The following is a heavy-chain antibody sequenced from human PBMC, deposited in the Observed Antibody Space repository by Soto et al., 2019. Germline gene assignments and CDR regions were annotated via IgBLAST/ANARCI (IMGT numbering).Heavy chain of an antibody. D-gene: IGHD6-19*01. V-gene: IGHV6-1*01. Sequence: SQTLSLPCAISGDSVSSNRAAWSWIRQSPSRGLEWLGRTYYRSKWYNDYAVSVKSRITINPDTSKNQFSLQLNSVTPEDTAVYYCARAWGFSSGWYGSFSYWGQGTLVTVS. J-gene: IGHJ4*02. CDR1: GDSVSSNRAA. CDR2: TYYRSKWYN. CDR3: ARAWGFSSGWYGSFSY.